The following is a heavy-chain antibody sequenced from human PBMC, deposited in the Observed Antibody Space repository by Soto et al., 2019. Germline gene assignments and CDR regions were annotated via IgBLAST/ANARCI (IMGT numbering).Heavy chain of an antibody. CDR2: VYHSGTT. CDR1: GDSISNHY. J-gene: IGHJ4*02. V-gene: IGHV4-59*11. D-gene: IGHD3-10*01. CDR3: AIRPPGNIWFGVFDY. Sequence: PSETLSLTCTVSGDSISNHYWSWIRQPPGKGPEWIGYVYHSGTTNYNPSLESRVTISLDASKNQFSLKLNSVTAADTAVYFCAIRPPGNIWFGVFDYRSQGTPVTVSS.